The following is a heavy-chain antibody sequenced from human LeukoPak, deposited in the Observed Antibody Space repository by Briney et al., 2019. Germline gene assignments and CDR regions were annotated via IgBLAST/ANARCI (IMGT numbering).Heavy chain of an antibody. Sequence: APVKVSFTASGYTFTSYAMHWVRQAPGQRLEWMGWINAGNGNTKYSQKFQGRVTITRDTSASTAYMELSSLRSEDTAVYYCARDRRSANYYFDYWGQGTLVTVSS. J-gene: IGHJ4*02. V-gene: IGHV1-3*01. CDR3: ARDRRSANYYFDY. CDR1: GYTFTSYA. D-gene: IGHD1-7*01. CDR2: INAGNGNT.